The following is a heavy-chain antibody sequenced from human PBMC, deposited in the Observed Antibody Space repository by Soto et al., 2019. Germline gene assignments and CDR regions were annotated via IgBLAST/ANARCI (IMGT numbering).Heavy chain of an antibody. CDR3: AREGGIAAACIGLSTESPYNYYYGMDV. CDR2: INPNSGGT. CDR1: GYTFTGCY. D-gene: IGHD6-13*01. J-gene: IGHJ6*02. Sequence: GASVKVSCKASGYTFTGCYMHWVRQAPGQGLEWMGWINPNSGGTNYAQKFQGWVTMTRDTSISTAYMELSRLRSDDTAVYYCAREGGIAAACIGLSTESPYNYYYGMDVWGQGTPGTVSS. V-gene: IGHV1-2*04.